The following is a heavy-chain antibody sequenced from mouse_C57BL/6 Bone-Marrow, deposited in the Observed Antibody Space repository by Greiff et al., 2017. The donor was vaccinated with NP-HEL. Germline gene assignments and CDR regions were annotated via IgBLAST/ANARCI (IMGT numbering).Heavy chain of an antibody. D-gene: IGHD1-1*01. J-gene: IGHJ2*01. CDR2: ISSGSSTI. CDR3: ARSPHYYYYYFDY. Sequence: EVKVVESGGGLVKPGGSLKLSCAASGFTFSDYGMHWVRQAPEKGLEWVAYISSGSSTIYYADTVKGRFTISRDNAKNTLFLQMTSLRSEDTAMYYCARSPHYYYYYFDYWGQGTTLTVSS. V-gene: IGHV5-17*01. CDR1: GFTFSDYG.